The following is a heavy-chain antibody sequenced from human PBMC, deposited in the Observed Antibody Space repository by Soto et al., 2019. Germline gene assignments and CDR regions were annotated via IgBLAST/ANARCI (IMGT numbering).Heavy chain of an antibody. Sequence: GGSLRLSCTASGFTFSSYAMHWVRQAPGKGLEWVAVISYDGSNKYYADSVKGRFTISRDNSKNTLYLQMNSLRAEDTAVYYCARDGSGCXSTSCYLSGYYYYGMDVWGQGTTVTVSS. CDR3: ARDGSGCXSTSCYLSGYYYYGMDV. CDR1: GFTFSSYA. CDR2: ISYDGSNK. V-gene: IGHV3-30-3*01. J-gene: IGHJ6*02. D-gene: IGHD2-2*01.